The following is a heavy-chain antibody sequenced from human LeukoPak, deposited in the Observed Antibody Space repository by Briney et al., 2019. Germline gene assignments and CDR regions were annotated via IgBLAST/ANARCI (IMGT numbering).Heavy chain of an antibody. CDR2: MSPDSGNT. Sequence: ASVKVSCKASGYRFTTYDINWLRQASGQGLEWVGWMSPDSGNTGCAQKFQGRVTMTRNNPISTAYLELSSLTSEDTAVYYCARGETGDFDYWGQGTLVTVSS. J-gene: IGHJ4*02. D-gene: IGHD7-27*01. CDR3: ARGETGDFDY. CDR1: GYRFTTYD. V-gene: IGHV1-8*01.